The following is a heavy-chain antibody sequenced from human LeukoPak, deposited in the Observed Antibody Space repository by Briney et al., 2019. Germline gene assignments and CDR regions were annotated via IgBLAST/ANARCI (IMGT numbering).Heavy chain of an antibody. CDR2: INHSGST. J-gene: IGHJ5*02. CDR3: ARGVAYCSSTSCPRLINWFDP. Sequence: SETLSLTCAVYGGSFSGYYWSWIRQPPGKGLEWIGEINHSGSTNYNPSLKSRVTISVDTSKNQFSQKLSSVTAADTAVYYCARGVAYCSSTSCPRLINWFDPWGQGTLVTVSS. V-gene: IGHV4-34*01. D-gene: IGHD2-2*01. CDR1: GGSFSGYY.